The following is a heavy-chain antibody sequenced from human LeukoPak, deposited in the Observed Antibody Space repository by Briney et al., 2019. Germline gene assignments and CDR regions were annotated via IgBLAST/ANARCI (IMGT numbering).Heavy chain of an antibody. D-gene: IGHD5-24*01. CDR3: ARDPRMATITQDAFDI. CDR1: GYTLTSYY. Sequence: ASVKVSCKASGYTLTSYYMHWVRQAPGQGLEWMGIINPSGGSTSYAQKFQGRVTMTRDTSTSTVYMELSSLRSEDTAVYYCARDPRMATITQDAFDIWGQGTMVTVSS. CDR2: INPSGGST. V-gene: IGHV1-46*01. J-gene: IGHJ3*02.